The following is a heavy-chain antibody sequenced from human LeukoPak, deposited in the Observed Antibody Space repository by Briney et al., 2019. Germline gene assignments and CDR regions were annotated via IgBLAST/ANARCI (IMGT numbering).Heavy chain of an antibody. CDR3: ARPGSQGSYYHKGTDV. CDR2: IYPGDSDT. CDR1: GYSFTTYW. J-gene: IGHJ6*02. D-gene: IGHD3-10*01. V-gene: IGHV5-51*01. Sequence: GESLKISCKGSGYSFTTYWIAWVRQMPGKGLEWMGIIYPGDSDTRYGPSFQGQVTISADKSISTAYLQWNSLKASDTAMYYCARPGSQGSYYHKGTDVWGQGTTVTVSS.